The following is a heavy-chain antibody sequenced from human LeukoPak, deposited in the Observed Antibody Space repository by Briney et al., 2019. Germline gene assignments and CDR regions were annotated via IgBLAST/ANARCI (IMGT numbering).Heavy chain of an antibody. CDR3: AGSITMHPYYGMDV. D-gene: IGHD3-10*01. CDR2: IKSKTDGGTT. J-gene: IGHJ6*02. V-gene: IGHV3-15*01. CDR1: GFTFSNAW. Sequence: GGSLRLSCAASGFTFSNAWMSWVRQAPGKGLEWVGRIKSKTDGGTTDYAAPVKGRFTISRDNAKNSLYLQMNSLRAEDTAVYYCAGSITMHPYYGMDVWGQGTTVTVSS.